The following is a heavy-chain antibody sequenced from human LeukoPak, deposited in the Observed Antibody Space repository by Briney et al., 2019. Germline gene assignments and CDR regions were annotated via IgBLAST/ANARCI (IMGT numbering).Heavy chain of an antibody. D-gene: IGHD3-22*01. V-gene: IGHV3-64*02. Sequence: GGSLRLSCAASGFCFSYYHMHWVRQAPGRGLECVSAISSSGRSTYYADSVKGRFTISRDNSNNMLYLQMGSLKPEDMAVYYCARFVSSGPLWGQGTMVTVSS. J-gene: IGHJ3*01. CDR1: GFCFSYYH. CDR2: ISSSGRST. CDR3: ARFVSSGPL.